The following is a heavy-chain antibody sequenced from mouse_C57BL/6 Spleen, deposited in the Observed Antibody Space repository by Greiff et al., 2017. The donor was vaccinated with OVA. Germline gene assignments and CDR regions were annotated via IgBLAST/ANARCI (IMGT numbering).Heavy chain of an antibody. CDR1: GYPFTSYW. Sequence: QVQLQQPGAELVMPGASVKLSCKASGYPFTSYWMHWVKQRPGQGLEWIGEIDPSDSYTNYNQKFKCKSTLTVDKSSITAYMQLSRLTSEDSAVYYCARNDDSFDYWGQGTTLTVSS. V-gene: IGHV1-69*01. J-gene: IGHJ2*01. CDR3: ARNDDSFDY. D-gene: IGHD2-12*01. CDR2: IDPSDSYT.